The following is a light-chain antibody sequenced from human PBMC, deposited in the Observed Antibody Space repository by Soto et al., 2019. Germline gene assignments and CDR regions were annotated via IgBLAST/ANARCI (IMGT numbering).Light chain of an antibody. V-gene: IGKV1-33*01. CDR2: DTS. CDR1: QDINNY. J-gene: IGKJ4*01. Sequence: DIQMTQSPSSLSASVGDRVTITCQASQDINNYLNWYQQKPGKAPKLLIYDTSNLETGVPSRFSGSGSATDFTFTISSLQPEDFATYYCQQYYNYPLTFGGGTKVDIK. CDR3: QQYYNYPLT.